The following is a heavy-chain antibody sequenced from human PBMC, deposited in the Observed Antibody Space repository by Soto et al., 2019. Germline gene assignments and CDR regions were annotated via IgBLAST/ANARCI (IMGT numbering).Heavy chain of an antibody. D-gene: IGHD2-15*01. J-gene: IGHJ4*02. CDR3: ARRYGGSIDY. Sequence: SETLSLTCTVSGGSISSYYWSWIRQPPGKGLEWIGYIYYSGSTNYNPSLKSRVTISVDTSKNQFSLKLSSVTAADMAVYYCARRYGGSIDYWGQGTLVTVSS. V-gene: IGHV4-59*08. CDR1: GGSISSYY. CDR2: IYYSGST.